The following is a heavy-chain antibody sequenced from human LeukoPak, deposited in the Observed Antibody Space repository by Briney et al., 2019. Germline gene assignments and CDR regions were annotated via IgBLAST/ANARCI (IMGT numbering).Heavy chain of an antibody. CDR2: INTDGSTT. Sequence: GGSLRLSCAASGFTFSTYWMHWVRQAPGKGLVWVSRINTDGSTTGYADSVKGRFTISRDNAKNTLYLQMSSLRAEDTAVYYCARGTMIGEYWGQGTLVTVSS. D-gene: IGHD3-10*02. CDR1: GFTFSTYW. J-gene: IGHJ4*02. CDR3: ARGTMIGEY. V-gene: IGHV3-74*01.